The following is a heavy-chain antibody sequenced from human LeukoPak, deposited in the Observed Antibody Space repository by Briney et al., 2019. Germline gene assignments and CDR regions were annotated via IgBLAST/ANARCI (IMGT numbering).Heavy chain of an antibody. J-gene: IGHJ4*02. CDR3: ARDSNTWNNFDY. Sequence: SETLSLTCAVYGGSFSGYYWSWIRQPPGKGLGWIGEINQSGSTNYNPSLKSRVTISLDTSKKHFSLNLTSVSAADTAVYYCARDSNTWNNFDYWGQGTLVTVSS. CDR1: GGSFSGYY. D-gene: IGHD6-13*01. CDR2: INQSGST. V-gene: IGHV4-34*01.